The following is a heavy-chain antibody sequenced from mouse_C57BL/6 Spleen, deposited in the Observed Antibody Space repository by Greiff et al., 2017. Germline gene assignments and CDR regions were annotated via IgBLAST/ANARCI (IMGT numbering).Heavy chain of an antibody. Sequence: EVQLQQSGAELVKPGASVKLSCTASGFTITDYYMHWVKQRTEQGLEWIGRIDPEDGETNYAPKFQGKATITADTSSNTAYLPLSSLTSEDTAVYCCARVYVRYYYAMDYWGQGTSVTVAS. V-gene: IGHV14-2*01. J-gene: IGHJ4*01. CDR1: GFTITDYY. CDR3: ARVYVRYYYAMDY. D-gene: IGHD1-1*01. CDR2: IDPEDGET.